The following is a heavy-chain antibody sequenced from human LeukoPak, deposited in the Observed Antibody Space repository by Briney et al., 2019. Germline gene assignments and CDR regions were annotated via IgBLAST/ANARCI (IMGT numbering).Heavy chain of an antibody. CDR2: IYYSGST. Sequence: SETLSLTCTVSGGSISSYYWSWIRQPPGKGLEWIGYIYYSGSTNYNPSLKSRVTISVDTSKNQFSLKLSSVTAADTAVYYCARDLAGYYYMDVWGKGTTVTVSS. CDR1: GGSISSYY. V-gene: IGHV4-59*01. CDR3: ARDLAGYYYMDV. J-gene: IGHJ6*03.